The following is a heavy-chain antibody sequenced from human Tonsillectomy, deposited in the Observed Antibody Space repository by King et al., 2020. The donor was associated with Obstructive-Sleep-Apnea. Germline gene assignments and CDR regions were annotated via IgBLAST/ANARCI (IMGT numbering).Heavy chain of an antibody. Sequence: VQLVESGAEVKKPGESLKISCKGSGYIFTSYWIGWVRQMPGKGLEWMGIIYPGDSDTRYSPSFQGQVTISADKSISTAYLQWSSLKASDTAMYYCARLDGSYGHRGAFDIWGQGTMVTVSS. CDR2: IYPGDSDT. D-gene: IGHD1-26*01. J-gene: IGHJ3*02. V-gene: IGHV5-51*01. CDR1: GYIFTSYW. CDR3: ARLDGSYGHRGAFDI.